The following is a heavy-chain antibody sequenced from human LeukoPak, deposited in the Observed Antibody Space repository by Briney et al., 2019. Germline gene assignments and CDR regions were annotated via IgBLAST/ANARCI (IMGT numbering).Heavy chain of an antibody. CDR3: ARVGYSGYDLREYAFDI. D-gene: IGHD5-12*01. J-gene: IGHJ3*02. V-gene: IGHV4-30-2*01. Sequence: PSETLSLTCAVSGGSISSGGDSWSWIRQPPGKGLEWIGYIYRSGSTYYNPSLSSRVTISVDRSQNQFSLNLSSVTAADTAVYYCARVGYSGYDLREYAFDIWGQGTMVTVSS. CDR1: GGSISSGGDS. CDR2: IYRSGST.